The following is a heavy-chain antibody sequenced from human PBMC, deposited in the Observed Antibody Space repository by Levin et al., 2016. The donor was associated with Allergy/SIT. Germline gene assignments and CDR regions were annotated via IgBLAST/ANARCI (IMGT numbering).Heavy chain of an antibody. Sequence: WVRQAPGQGLEWMGIINPSSGSTIYAQRFQGRVTMTRDTSTNTFYMELSSLTSDDTAVYYCARDFSLGPGRRTASRGVVSYYYYGMDVWGQGTTVTVSS. CDR3: ARDFSLGPGRRTASRGVVSYYYYGMDV. J-gene: IGHJ6*02. D-gene: IGHD2-8*02. CDR2: INPSSGST. V-gene: IGHV1-46*03.